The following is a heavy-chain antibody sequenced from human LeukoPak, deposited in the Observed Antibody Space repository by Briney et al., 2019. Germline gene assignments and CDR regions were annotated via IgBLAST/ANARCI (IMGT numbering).Heavy chain of an antibody. J-gene: IGHJ4*02. CDR3: ARVRAGVYYYDSSGRFDY. V-gene: IGHV4-59*01. Sequence: SETLSLTCTVSGGSISSYYWSWIRQPPGKGLEWIGYIYYSGSTNYNPPLKSRVTISVDTSKNQFSLKLSSVTAADPAVYYCARVRAGVYYYDSSGRFDYWGQGTLVTVSS. CDR2: IYYSGST. CDR1: GGSISSYY. D-gene: IGHD3-22*01.